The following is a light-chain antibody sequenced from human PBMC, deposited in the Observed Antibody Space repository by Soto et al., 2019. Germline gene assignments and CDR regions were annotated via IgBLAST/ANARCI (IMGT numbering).Light chain of an antibody. CDR3: CSHAGSYTRV. V-gene: IGLV2-11*01. Sequence: SALTQPRSVSGSPGQSVTISCTGTSSDVGGYNYVSWYQQHPGKAPKFMIYDVSKRPSGVPDRFSGSKSGNTASLTISGLQAEDEADYYCCSHAGSYTRVFGTGTKVTVL. J-gene: IGLJ1*01. CDR1: SSDVGGYNY. CDR2: DVS.